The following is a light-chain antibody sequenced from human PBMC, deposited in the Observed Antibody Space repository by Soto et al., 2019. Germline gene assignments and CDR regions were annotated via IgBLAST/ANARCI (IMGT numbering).Light chain of an antibody. CDR3: QQSYSNILS. V-gene: IGKV3-11*01. CDR2: GAS. Sequence: EIVLTQSPATLTLSPGERATLSCRASQSVSTYISWFQQKPGHPPRLLISGASNRAAGIPARFSGSGSGADFSLTISSLQPEDFATYYCQQSYSNILSFGGGTRVEL. CDR1: QSVSTY. J-gene: IGKJ4*01.